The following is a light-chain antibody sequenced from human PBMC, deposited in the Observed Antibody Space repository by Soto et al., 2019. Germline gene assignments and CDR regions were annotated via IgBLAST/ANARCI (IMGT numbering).Light chain of an antibody. J-gene: IGLJ3*02. CDR1: SSDVGGYNH. Sequence: QSALTQPASVSGSPGQSITISCTGTSSDVGGYNHVSWYQQHPGKAPKLIIYEVRNRPSGVSNRLSGSKSGNTASLTISGLQADDEADYSCCSYTSSSIRVFGGGTQLTVL. CDR3: CSYTSSSIRV. CDR2: EVR. V-gene: IGLV2-14*01.